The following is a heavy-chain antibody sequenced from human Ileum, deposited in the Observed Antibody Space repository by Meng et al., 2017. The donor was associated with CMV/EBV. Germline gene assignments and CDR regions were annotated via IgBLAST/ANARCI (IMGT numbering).Heavy chain of an antibody. CDR2: ITAYNGNR. CDR1: GYTFTSYG. Sequence: QVHLVQSGTEVKKTGASVKVSCKASGYTFTSYGISWVRQAPGQGLEWMGWITAYNGNRDYAQKFQGRVTMTTDKATSTAYMELTSLRSDDTAVYYCARDPRYGSGWSPPGNWFDPWGQGTLVTVSS. CDR3: ARDPRYGSGWSPPGNWFDP. J-gene: IGHJ5*02. D-gene: IGHD6-19*01. V-gene: IGHV1-18*01.